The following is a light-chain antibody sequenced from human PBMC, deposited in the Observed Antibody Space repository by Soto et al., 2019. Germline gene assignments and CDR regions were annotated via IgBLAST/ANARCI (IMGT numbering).Light chain of an antibody. CDR1: QSVLYSSNNKNY. CDR2: WAS. V-gene: IGKV4-1*01. CDR3: QQYYSTGYT. Sequence: DIVMTQSPDSLAVSLGERATINCKSSQSVLYSSNNKNYLAWYQQKPGKPPKLIIYWASTRESGVPDRFSGSGSGTDFTLTISSLQAEDVAVYYCQQYYSTGYTFGQGTKLEIK. J-gene: IGKJ2*01.